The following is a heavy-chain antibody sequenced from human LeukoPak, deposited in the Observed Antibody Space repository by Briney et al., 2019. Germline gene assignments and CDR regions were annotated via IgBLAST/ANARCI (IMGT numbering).Heavy chain of an antibody. V-gene: IGHV3-33*01. CDR2: IWYDGSNK. J-gene: IGHJ4*02. Sequence: PGRSLRLSCAASGFTFSNYGMHWVRQAPGKGLEWVALIWYDGSNKYYADSVKGRFTISRDNSKNTLYLQMNSLRAEDTAMYHCASRSLWFGELTLDYWGQGTLVTVSS. CDR3: ASRSLWFGELTLDY. D-gene: IGHD3-10*01. CDR1: GFTFSNYG.